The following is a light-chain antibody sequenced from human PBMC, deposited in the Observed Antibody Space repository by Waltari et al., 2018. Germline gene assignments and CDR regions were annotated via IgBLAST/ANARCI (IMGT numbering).Light chain of an antibody. CDR1: SLRSYY. Sequence: SSELTQDPAVSVALGQTVRITCQGDSLRSYYASWYQQKPGQAPVLVIYGKNNRPSGVPDRFAGSSSGNTASLTSTGAKAEDEADDYCNSRDSSGTQVFGGGTKLTVL. CDR2: GKN. V-gene: IGLV3-19*01. CDR3: NSRDSSGTQV. J-gene: IGLJ3*02.